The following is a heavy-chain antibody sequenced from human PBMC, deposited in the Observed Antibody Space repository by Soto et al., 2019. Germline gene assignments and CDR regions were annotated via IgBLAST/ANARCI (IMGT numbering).Heavy chain of an antibody. CDR2: IIPIFGTA. J-gene: IGHJ6*02. D-gene: IGHD6-6*01. CDR3: ASRTIAARYYYYYGYGR. CDR1: GGTFSSYA. V-gene: IGHV1-69*06. Sequence: SVKVSCKASGGTFSSYAISWVRQAPGQGLEWMGGIIPIFGTANYAQKFQGRVTITADKSTSTAYMELSSLRSEDTAVYYCASRTIAARYYYYYGYGRLGPRDHGHRLL.